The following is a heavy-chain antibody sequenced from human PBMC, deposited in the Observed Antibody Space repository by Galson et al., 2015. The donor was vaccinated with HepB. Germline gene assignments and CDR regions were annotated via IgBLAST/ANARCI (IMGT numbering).Heavy chain of an antibody. D-gene: IGHD6-19*01. CDR2: INPSGGST. Sequence: SVKVSCKASGYTFTSYYMHWVRQAPGQGLEWMGIINPSGGSTIYAQKFQGRVTMTEDTSTDTAYMELSSLRSEDTAVYYCATIPLLAGTDYWGQGTLVTVSS. CDR1: GYTFTSYY. CDR3: ATIPLLAGTDY. V-gene: IGHV1-46*01. J-gene: IGHJ4*02.